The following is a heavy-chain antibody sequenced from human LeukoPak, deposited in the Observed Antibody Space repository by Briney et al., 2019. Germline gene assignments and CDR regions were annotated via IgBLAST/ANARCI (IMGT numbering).Heavy chain of an antibody. J-gene: IGHJ4*02. Sequence: ASVKVSCTASGYTFTSYGISWVRQAPGQGLEWMGWISAYNGNTNYAQKLQGRVTMTTDTSTSTAYMELRSLRSDDTAVYYCARDRAPGIAAAGPFDYWGQGTLVTVSS. V-gene: IGHV1-18*01. D-gene: IGHD6-13*01. CDR1: GYTFTSYG. CDR2: ISAYNGNT. CDR3: ARDRAPGIAAAGPFDY.